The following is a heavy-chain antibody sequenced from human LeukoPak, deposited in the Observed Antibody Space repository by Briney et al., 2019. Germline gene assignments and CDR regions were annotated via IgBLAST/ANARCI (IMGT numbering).Heavy chain of an antibody. CDR3: AKGGQGNCTSRGAVYGMDV. CDR1: GSTFSSYD. V-gene: IGHV3-30*18. J-gene: IGHJ6*02. Sequence: GGSLSLSCAASGSTFSSYDMHWVRQAPGKGLEWVAVISYDGSNRDYVDSVKGRFTISRDNSKNTLSLQLNSLRADDTAVYYCAKGGQGNCTSRGAVYGMDVWGQGTTVTVSS. CDR2: ISYDGSNR. D-gene: IGHD1-26*01.